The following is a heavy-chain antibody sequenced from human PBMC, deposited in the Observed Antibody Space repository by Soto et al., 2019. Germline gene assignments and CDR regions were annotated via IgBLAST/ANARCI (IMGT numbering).Heavy chain of an antibody. CDR3: AKENTAGDSYASAFDI. CDR1: GSTFSSYA. CDR2: ISGSGGST. D-gene: IGHD2-21*02. V-gene: IGHV3-23*01. Sequence: GSLRLSCAASGSTFSSYALSWVRQAPGKGLEWVSAISGSGGSTYYADSVKGRFTISRDNSKNTLYLQMNSLRAEDTAVYYCAKENTAGDSYASAFDIWGQGTMVTVSS. J-gene: IGHJ3*02.